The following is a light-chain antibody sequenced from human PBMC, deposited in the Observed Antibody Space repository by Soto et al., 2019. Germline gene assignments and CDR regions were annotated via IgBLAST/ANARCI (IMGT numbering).Light chain of an antibody. CDR1: QSVLYSSNNKNY. V-gene: IGKV4-1*01. CDR3: QQYYGTPYT. CDR2: WAS. J-gene: IGKJ2*01. Sequence: DIVMTQSPDSLAVSLGKRATINCKSSQSVLYSSNNKNYLAWYQQKAGQPPKLLIYWASTRESGVPDRFSGSGSGTDFTLTISSLQDEDVAVYYCQQYYGTPYTFGQGTKLEIK.